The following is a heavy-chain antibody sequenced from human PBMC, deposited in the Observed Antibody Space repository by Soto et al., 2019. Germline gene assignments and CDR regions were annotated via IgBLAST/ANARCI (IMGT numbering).Heavy chain of an antibody. Sequence: QVQLVESGGGVIKPGRSLRLSCAASGFPFSSYGMHWVRQAPGKGLEWVAVISYDGSNKDYADSVKGRITISRDNSENTLYLQMNSLRAEDTAVYYCVKGGDFWSGYYTGPLYGMDVWGQGTTVTVSS. CDR2: ISYDGSNK. D-gene: IGHD3-3*01. CDR3: VKGGDFWSGYYTGPLYGMDV. J-gene: IGHJ6*02. V-gene: IGHV3-30*18. CDR1: GFPFSSYG.